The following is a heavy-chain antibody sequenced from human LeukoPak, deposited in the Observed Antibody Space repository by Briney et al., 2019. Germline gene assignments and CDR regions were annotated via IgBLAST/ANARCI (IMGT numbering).Heavy chain of an antibody. J-gene: IGHJ4*02. CDR2: ISDSTSYI. Sequence: PGGSLRLSCAASGFSFGTYTMNWVRQAPGKGLEWVSSISDSTSYIFYADSVKGRFTISRDNAKNSLYLQMNSLRAEDTAVYYCARVRSSGWYVDYWGQGTLVTVSS. CDR3: ARVRSSGWYVDY. V-gene: IGHV3-21*01. D-gene: IGHD6-19*01. CDR1: GFSFGTYT.